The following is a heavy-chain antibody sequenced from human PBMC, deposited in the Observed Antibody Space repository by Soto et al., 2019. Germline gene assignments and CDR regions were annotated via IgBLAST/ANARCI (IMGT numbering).Heavy chain of an antibody. Sequence: QVQLVQSGAEVKKPGASVKVSCKASGYTFTSYGISWVRQAPGQGLEWMGWINVYNGNTNYAQKLQGRVTMTTDTSTSTAYVDLRSLRSDDTAVYFCARYTSRGEYDSWGQGTLVTVSS. J-gene: IGHJ4*02. V-gene: IGHV1-18*01. CDR1: GYTFTSYG. D-gene: IGHD3-10*01. CDR3: ARYTSRGEYDS. CDR2: INVYNGNT.